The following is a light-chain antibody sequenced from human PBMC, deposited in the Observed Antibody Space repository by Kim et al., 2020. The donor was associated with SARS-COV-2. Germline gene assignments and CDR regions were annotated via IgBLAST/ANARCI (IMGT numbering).Light chain of an antibody. J-gene: IGLJ2*01. CDR3: SPYAVRDIVV. CDR1: SSDVGGYNY. V-gene: IGLV2-8*01. CDR2: EVS. Sequence: GQSVTISCTGTSSDVGGYNYVSWYQQHPGKAPKLLIYEVSERPSGVPDRFSGSKSGNTASLTVSGLQAEDEADYYCSPYAVRDIVVFGGGTQLTVL.